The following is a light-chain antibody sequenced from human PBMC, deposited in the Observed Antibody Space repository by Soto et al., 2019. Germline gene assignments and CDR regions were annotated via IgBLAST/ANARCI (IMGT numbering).Light chain of an antibody. Sequence: EIVVVQAPATVSLSPLEIATLSFKTSQSVNSHLAWYQKKPGQATRLVIYNASQRATGIPARFSGSGSGTDFTLTISSLEPEDFAVYYCQQRSNWLITFGQGTRLEIK. CDR3: QQRSNWLIT. V-gene: IGKV3-11*01. CDR2: NAS. J-gene: IGKJ5*01. CDR1: QSVNSH.